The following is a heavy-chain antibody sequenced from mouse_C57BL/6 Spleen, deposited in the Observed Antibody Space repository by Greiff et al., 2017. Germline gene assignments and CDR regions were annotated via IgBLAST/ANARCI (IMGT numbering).Heavy chain of an antibody. V-gene: IGHV5-4*01. Sequence: EVMLVESGGGLVKPGGSLKLSCAASGFTFSSYAMSWVRQTPEKRLEWVATISDGGSYTYYPDNVEGRFTISRDNAKNNLYLQMSHLKSEDTAMYYCARDGSDYVDYWGQGTTLTVSS. CDR3: ARDGSDYVDY. J-gene: IGHJ2*01. CDR1: GFTFSSYA. CDR2: ISDGGSYT.